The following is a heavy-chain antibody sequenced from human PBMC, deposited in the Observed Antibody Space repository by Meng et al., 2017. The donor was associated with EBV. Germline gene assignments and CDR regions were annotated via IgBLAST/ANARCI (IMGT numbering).Heavy chain of an antibody. Sequence: QVQLGQSGSEWKTPGASVKVSCKASGYTFRNYAINWMRQVPGQGLEWMGWINTYSGKATFAQGFTGRFVFSLDTPVTTAHLQISGLKTEDSAVYYCARGVEENGSHYPFDSWGQGTLVTVSS. D-gene: IGHD1-1*01. CDR2: INTYSGKA. J-gene: IGHJ4*02. CDR1: GYTFRNYA. CDR3: ARGVEENGSHYPFDS. V-gene: IGHV7-4-1*02.